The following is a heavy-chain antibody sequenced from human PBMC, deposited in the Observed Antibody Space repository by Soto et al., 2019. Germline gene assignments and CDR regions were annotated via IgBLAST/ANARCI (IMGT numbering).Heavy chain of an antibody. J-gene: IGHJ3*02. D-gene: IGHD3-9*01. V-gene: IGHV5-10-1*01. Sequence: EVQLVQSGAEVKKPGESLRISCKGSGFRFTSYLISWVRQMPGKGLEWMGRIDPSDSSTNYSPSFQGHVTISADKSITTAYLQWSSLEDSATALYYCARPATGSPYEAFDIWGQGTMVTVSS. CDR2: IDPSDSST. CDR1: GFRFTSYL. CDR3: ARPATGSPYEAFDI.